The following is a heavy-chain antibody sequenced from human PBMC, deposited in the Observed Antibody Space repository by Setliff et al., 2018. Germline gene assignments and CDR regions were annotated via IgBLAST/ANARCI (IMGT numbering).Heavy chain of an antibody. V-gene: IGHV3-15*01. J-gene: IGHJ4*02. Sequence: GGSLRLSCVGSGFGFSDAWMTWVRQAPGKGLEWVGHIKSKAYGGTADSVKGRFTISRDNSKNTLYLQMNSLRPEDTAVYYCARTCSGSGCYAGLESWGQGTPVTVSS. CDR3: ARTCSGSGCYAGLES. D-gene: IGHD2-15*01. CDR2: IKSKAYGGTA. CDR1: GFGFSDAW.